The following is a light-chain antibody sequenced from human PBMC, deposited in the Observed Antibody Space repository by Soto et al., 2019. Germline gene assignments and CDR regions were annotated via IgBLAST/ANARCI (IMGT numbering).Light chain of an antibody. CDR1: SGDVGAYNY. J-gene: IGLJ3*02. CDR3: YSFTTSNPWV. V-gene: IGLV2-14*01. CDR2: EVT. Sequence: QSALTQPASVSGSPGQSITISCTGTSGDVGAYNYVSWYQHHPGTAPKLMIYEVTNRPSGVSARFSGSKSGNTAYLTISGLQAEDEADYYCYSFTTSNPWVFGGGTKLTVL.